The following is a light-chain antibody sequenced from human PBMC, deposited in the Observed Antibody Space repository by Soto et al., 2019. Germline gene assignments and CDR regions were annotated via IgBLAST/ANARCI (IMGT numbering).Light chain of an antibody. CDR3: EEYSTSAWK. J-gene: IGKJ1*01. Sequence: IDTVGRRASQSISSWLAWYLQKPGKAPKVLIFDASSLESGVPSRFCGCGPATAFTLAMRCLQSYDFATYDYEEYSTSAWKCARGTKVDIK. CDR2: DAS. CDR1: QSISSW. V-gene: IGKV1-5*01.